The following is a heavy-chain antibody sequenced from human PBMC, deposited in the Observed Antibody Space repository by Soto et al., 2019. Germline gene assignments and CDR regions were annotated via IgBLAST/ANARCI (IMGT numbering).Heavy chain of an antibody. CDR2: IDWDDDK. D-gene: IGHD2-15*01. CDR1: GFSLSTDGLC. J-gene: IGHJ4*02. CDR3: ARIISQYSYFDF. Sequence: LTCIFSGFSLSTDGLCVGWIRQPPGKALEWLARIDWDDDKFYNTSLKTRLTISKDTSKNQVVLTMTNVDPVDTATYYCARIISQYSYFDFWGQGTPVTVSS. V-gene: IGHV2-70*16.